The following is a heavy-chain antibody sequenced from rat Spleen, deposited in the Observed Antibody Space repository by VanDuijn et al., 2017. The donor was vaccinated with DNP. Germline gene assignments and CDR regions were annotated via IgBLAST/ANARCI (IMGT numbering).Heavy chain of an antibody. V-gene: IGHV5-20*01. CDR3: TIAADWFAY. CDR1: GFTFSDYY. Sequence: EVQLVESGGGLVQPGRSLKLSCAASGFTFSDYYMAWVRQAPTKGLEWVASIRYDGGDTFYRDSVKGRFTISRDNAKSTLYLQIDSLRSEDTATYYCTIAADWFAYWGQGTLVTVSS. D-gene: IGHD1-2*01. CDR2: IRYDGGDT. J-gene: IGHJ3*01.